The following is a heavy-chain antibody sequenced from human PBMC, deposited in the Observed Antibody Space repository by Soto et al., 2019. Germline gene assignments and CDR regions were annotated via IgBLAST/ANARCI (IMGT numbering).Heavy chain of an antibody. J-gene: IGHJ4*02. CDR2: IYYSGST. Sequence: SETLSLTCTVSGGSISSGDYYWSWIRQPPGKGLEWIGYIYYSGSTYYNPSLKSRVTISVDTSKNQFSLKLSSVTAADTAVYYCDRTHGYALDYWGPGTLVTVSS. D-gene: IGHD5-18*01. CDR1: GGSISSGDYY. V-gene: IGHV4-30-4*01. CDR3: DRTHGYALDY.